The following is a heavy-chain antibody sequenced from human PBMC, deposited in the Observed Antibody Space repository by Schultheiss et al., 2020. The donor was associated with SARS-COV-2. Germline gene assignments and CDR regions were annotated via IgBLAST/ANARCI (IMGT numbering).Heavy chain of an antibody. CDR3: ARDVADYDSSGYHVLYYYGMDV. CDR2: IYYIGNT. CDR1: GGSISSYY. V-gene: IGHV4-59*12. Sequence: SQTLSLTCTVSGGSISSYYWSWIRQVPGKGLEWIGYIYYIGNTYYNPSLKSRVTMSVDTSKNQFSVKLNSVTAADTAVYYCARDVADYDSSGYHVLYYYGMDVWGQGTTVTVSS. J-gene: IGHJ6*02. D-gene: IGHD3-22*01.